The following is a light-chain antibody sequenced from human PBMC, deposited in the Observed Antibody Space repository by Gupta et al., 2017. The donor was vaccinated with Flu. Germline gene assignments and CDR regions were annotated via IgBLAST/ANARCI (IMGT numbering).Light chain of an antibody. CDR1: EGLVYSDGHIY. CDR2: EVS. Sequence: DVVMTQSPLSLPVTLGQPASISCRSSEGLVYSDGHIYLHWFQERPGQSPRRLIYEVSHRESGVPDRFSGSGSGTDFTLKISRVEAEDVGVYYCKQGARWPWAFGQGTKVEIK. J-gene: IGKJ1*01. CDR3: KQGARWPWA. V-gene: IGKV2-30*01.